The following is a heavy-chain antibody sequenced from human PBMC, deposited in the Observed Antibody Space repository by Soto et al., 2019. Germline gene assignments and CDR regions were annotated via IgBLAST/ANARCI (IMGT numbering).Heavy chain of an antibody. CDR1: GFTFSSYG. Sequence: QVQLVESGGGVVQPGRSLRLSCAASGFTFSSYGMHWVRQAPGKGLEWVAVISYDGSNKYYADSVKGRFTISRDNSKNXEYLQMNSLRAEDTAGYYCAKDRIAGDAPIRDGMDVWGQGTTVTVSS. D-gene: IGHD6-13*01. CDR2: ISYDGSNK. V-gene: IGHV3-30*18. CDR3: AKDRIAGDAPIRDGMDV. J-gene: IGHJ6*02.